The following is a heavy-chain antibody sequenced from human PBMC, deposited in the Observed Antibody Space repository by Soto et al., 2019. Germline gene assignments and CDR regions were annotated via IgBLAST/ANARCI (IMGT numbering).Heavy chain of an antibody. Sequence: SETLSLTCTVSGGSISSSSYYWGWIRQPPGKGLEWIGSIYYSGSTYYNPSLKSRVTISVDTSKSQFSLKLSSVTAADTAVYYCARSNLRYDFWSGYGGGAFDIWGQGTMVTVSS. D-gene: IGHD3-3*01. CDR2: IYYSGST. CDR3: ARSNLRYDFWSGYGGGAFDI. J-gene: IGHJ3*02. CDR1: GGSISSSSYY. V-gene: IGHV4-39*01.